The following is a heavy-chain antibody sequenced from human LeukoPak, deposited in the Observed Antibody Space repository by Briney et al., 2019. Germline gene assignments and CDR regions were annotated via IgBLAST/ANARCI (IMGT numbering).Heavy chain of an antibody. D-gene: IGHD6-19*01. J-gene: IGHJ4*02. Sequence: SETLSLTCAVYGGSFSGYYWGWIRQPPGKGLEWIGEINHSGSTNYNPSLKSRVTISVDTSKNQFSLKLSSVTAADTAVYYCARATNIAVAGTDTGDSPYFDYWGQGTLVTVSS. V-gene: IGHV4-34*01. CDR3: ARATNIAVAGTDTGDSPYFDY. CDR2: INHSGST. CDR1: GGSFSGYY.